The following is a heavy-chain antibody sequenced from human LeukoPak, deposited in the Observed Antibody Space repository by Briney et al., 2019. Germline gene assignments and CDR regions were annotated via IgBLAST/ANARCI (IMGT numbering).Heavy chain of an antibody. CDR1: GYTFADYY. V-gene: IGHV1-2*02. Sequence: GASVEVSCKASGYTFADYYIHWVRQAPGRGLEWVGWMNPNSGDTNYARSFQGRVTMTRDTSISTAYMELSRLRFDDTAVYYCAKDPFDQMLPENWFDPWGQGTLVTVSS. CDR3: AKDPFDQMLPENWFDP. D-gene: IGHD2-2*01. CDR2: MNPNSGDT. J-gene: IGHJ5*02.